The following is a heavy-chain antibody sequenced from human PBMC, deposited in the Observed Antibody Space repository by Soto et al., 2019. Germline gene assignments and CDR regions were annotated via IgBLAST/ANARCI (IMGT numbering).Heavy chain of an antibody. J-gene: IGHJ3*02. D-gene: IGHD3-22*01. V-gene: IGHV4-39*01. CDR3: ARTYDSTAFDI. CDR2: IYYSGST. CDR1: GGSISSSSYY. Sequence: QLQLQESGPGLVKPSETLSLTCTVSGGSISSSSYYWGWIRQPPGKGLEWIGSIYYSGSTYYNPSLKSRVTISVDTSKNQFSLKLSSVTAADTAVYYCARTYDSTAFDIWGQGTMVTVSS.